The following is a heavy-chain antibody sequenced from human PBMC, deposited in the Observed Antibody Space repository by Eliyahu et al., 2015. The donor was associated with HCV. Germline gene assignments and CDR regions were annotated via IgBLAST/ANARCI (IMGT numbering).Heavy chain of an antibody. J-gene: IGHJ5*02. V-gene: IGHV4-59*01. Sequence: QVQLQESGPGLVKPSETLSLTCTVXGGSISSYYWSWIRQPPGKGLEWIGYIHYSGSTTHNPSLKSRVTISVDTSKNQFSLKLSSVTAADTAVYYCASGGGGIAVAGTGGWFDPWGQGTLVTVSS. CDR1: GGSISSYY. CDR3: ASGGGGIAVAGTGGWFDP. CDR2: IHYSGST. D-gene: IGHD6-19*01.